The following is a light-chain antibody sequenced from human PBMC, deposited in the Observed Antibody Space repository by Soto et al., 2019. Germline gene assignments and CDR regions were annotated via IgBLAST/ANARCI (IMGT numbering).Light chain of an antibody. J-gene: IGKJ2*01. CDR3: QQYDEIPYT. CDR1: QDITKY. Sequence: DLQMTQSPSSLSASVGDRVTITCQASQDITKYLNWFQQKPGKGPKLLIYDASNLETGVPSRFSGSGSKTDFTFTISSLQPEDIATYFCQQYDEIPYTFGQGTKVEIK. V-gene: IGKV1-33*01. CDR2: DAS.